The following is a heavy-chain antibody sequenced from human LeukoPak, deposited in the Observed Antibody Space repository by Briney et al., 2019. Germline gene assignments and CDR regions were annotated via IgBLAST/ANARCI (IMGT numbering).Heavy chain of an antibody. CDR3: ARSTNFDY. J-gene: IGHJ4*02. V-gene: IGHV1-3*01. CDR2: INAGNGNT. Sequence: GSGKVSCKASGYTFTSYTMHWVRQAPGQRLEWMGWINAGNGNTKYSQKFQGRVTITRDTSRDTSASTAYMELSSLRSEDTAVYYCARSTNFDYWGQGTLVTVSS. CDR1: GYTFTSYT.